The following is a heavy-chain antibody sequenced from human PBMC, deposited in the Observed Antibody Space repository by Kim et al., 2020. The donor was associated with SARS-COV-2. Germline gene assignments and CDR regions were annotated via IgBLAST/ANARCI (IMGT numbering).Heavy chain of an antibody. Sequence: PHLKSRLTIPVDPAKNQFSLKLSSVTAADAAVYYCARYNVPSRSYYFDFWGQGSLVTVSS. V-gene: IGHV4-34*01. J-gene: IGHJ4*02. D-gene: IGHD1-20*01. CDR3: ARYNVPSRSYYFDF.